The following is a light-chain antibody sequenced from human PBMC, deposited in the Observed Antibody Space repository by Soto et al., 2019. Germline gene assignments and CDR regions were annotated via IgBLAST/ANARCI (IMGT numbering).Light chain of an antibody. CDR3: QQYNNWPWT. CDR1: QSVTTN. CDR2: GAS. V-gene: IGKV3-15*01. J-gene: IGKJ1*01. Sequence: EVVMTQSPATLSVTPGERVTFSCRASQSVTTNLAWYQHKPGQSPRLLISGASTGASGIPARFSGWGSGTDFTLTISSLQSEDFAVYYCQQYNNWPWTFGQGTKVDNK.